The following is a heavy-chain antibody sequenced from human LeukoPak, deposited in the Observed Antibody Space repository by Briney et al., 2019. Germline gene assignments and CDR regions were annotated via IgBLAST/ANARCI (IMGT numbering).Heavy chain of an antibody. J-gene: IGHJ3*02. Sequence: PGGSLRLSCAASGFTFSSYEMNWVRQAPGKGLEWVSYISSSGSTIYYADSVKGRFTISRDNAKNSLYLQMNSLRAEDAAVYYCARVLYRYYYDSSGDAFDIWGQGTMVTVSS. V-gene: IGHV3-48*03. CDR3: ARVLYRYYYDSSGDAFDI. D-gene: IGHD3-22*01. CDR1: GFTFSSYE. CDR2: ISSSGSTI.